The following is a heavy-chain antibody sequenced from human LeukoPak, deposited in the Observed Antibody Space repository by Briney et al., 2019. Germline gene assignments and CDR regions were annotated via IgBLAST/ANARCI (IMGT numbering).Heavy chain of an antibody. V-gene: IGHV4-59*12. J-gene: IGHJ4*02. D-gene: IGHD3-22*01. CDR1: GGSISSYY. Sequence: SETLSLTCTVSGGSISSYYWSWIRQPPGKGLEWIGYIYYSGSTKYNPSLKSRVTMSVDTSKNQFSLKLSSVTAADTAVYYCARDRSYYYDSGGDPNYYFDYWGQGTLVTVSS. CDR3: ARDRSYYYDSGGDPNYYFDY. CDR2: IYYSGST.